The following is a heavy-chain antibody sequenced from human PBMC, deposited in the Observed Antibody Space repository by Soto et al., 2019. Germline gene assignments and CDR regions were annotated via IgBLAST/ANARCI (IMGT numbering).Heavy chain of an antibody. Sequence: PGESLRLSCAPSGFTFSSYDMHWVRQVTGKGLEWVSAIGAAGDTYYPDSVKGRFTISRENAKNSLYLQMNSLRAGDTSVYYCASGGWGRSWYAWGSRIYYWGQGT. CDR2: IGAAGDT. V-gene: IGHV3-13*01. CDR3: ASGGWGRSWYAWGSRIYY. D-gene: IGHD3-16*01. CDR1: GFTFSSYD. J-gene: IGHJ4*02.